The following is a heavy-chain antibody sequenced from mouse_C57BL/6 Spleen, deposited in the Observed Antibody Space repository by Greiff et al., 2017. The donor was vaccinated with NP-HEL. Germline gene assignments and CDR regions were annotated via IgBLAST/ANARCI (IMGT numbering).Heavy chain of an antibody. V-gene: IGHV1-52*01. CDR2: IDPSDSET. D-gene: IGHD3-2*02. CDR1: GYTFTSYW. CDR3: ARGKDSSGFSYYYAMDY. Sequence: QVQLQQPGAELVRPGSSVKLSCKASGYTFTSYWLHWVKQRPIQGLEWIGNIDPSDSETHYNQKFKDKASLTVDKSSSTAYMQLSSLTSEDSAVYDCARGKDSSGFSYYYAMDYWGQGTSVTVSS. J-gene: IGHJ4*01.